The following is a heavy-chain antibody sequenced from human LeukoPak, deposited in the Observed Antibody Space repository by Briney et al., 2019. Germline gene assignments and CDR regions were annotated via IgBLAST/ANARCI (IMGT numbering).Heavy chain of an antibody. CDR1: GFTFSSYA. V-gene: IGHV3-23*01. CDR2: ISGSGGST. D-gene: IGHD4-17*01. CDR3: ARGSAYGDYFDY. J-gene: IGHJ4*02. Sequence: GGSLRLSCAASGFTFSSYAMNWVRQAPGKGLEWVSTISGSGGSTYYADSVKGRFTISRDNSKNTLYLQMNSLRAEDTAVYYCARGSAYGDYFDYWGQGTLVTVSS.